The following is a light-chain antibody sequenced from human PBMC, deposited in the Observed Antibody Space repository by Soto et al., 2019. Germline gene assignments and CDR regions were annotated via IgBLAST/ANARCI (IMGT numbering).Light chain of an antibody. J-gene: IGKJ1*01. CDR1: QTISKN. CDR3: QQYHDWPPWT. V-gene: IGKV3-15*01. Sequence: ERMMTQSPANLSLSPGETVTLSCRASQTISKNLAWYQQKPGQAPRLLIYDASTRATDIPDRFSGSGSGTEFTLTISSLKSEDFAVYYCQQYHDWPPWTFGQGTKVDIK. CDR2: DAS.